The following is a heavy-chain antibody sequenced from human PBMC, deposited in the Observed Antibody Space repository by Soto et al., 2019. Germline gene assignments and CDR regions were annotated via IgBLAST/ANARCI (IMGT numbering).Heavy chain of an antibody. CDR3: AATPVLSRPTVTDYYYYGMDV. CDR1: GFTFTSSA. CDR2: IVVGSGNT. Sequence: GASVKVSCKASGFTFTSSAVQWVRQARGQRLEWIGWIVVGSGNTNYAQKFQERVTITRDMSTSTAYMELSSLRSEDTAVYYCAATPVLSRPTVTDYYYYGMDVWGQGTTVTSP. J-gene: IGHJ6*02. D-gene: IGHD4-4*01. V-gene: IGHV1-58*01.